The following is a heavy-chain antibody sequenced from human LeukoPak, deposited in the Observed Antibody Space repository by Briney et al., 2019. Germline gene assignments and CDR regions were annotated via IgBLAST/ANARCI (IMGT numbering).Heavy chain of an antibody. J-gene: IGHJ4*02. CDR3: ARDLGLKCIGGTCPFDY. CDR1: GYTFTRYG. V-gene: IGHV1-18*04. D-gene: IGHD2-15*01. Sequence: ASVKVSCKASGYTFTRYGISWVRQAPGQGLEWMGWISTYDGNTNYAQNLQGRVTKTRDTSTSTAYMELWSLKSDDTAVHYCARDLGLKCIGGTCPFDYWGQGTLVTVSS. CDR2: ISTYDGNT.